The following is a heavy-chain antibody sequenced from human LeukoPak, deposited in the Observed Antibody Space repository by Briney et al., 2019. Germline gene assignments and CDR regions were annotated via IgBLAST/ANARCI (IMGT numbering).Heavy chain of an antibody. Sequence: SETLSLTCTVSGGSISSSSYYWGWIRQPPGKGLEWIGSIYYSGSTYYNPSLKSRVTISVDTSKNQFSLKLSSVTATDTAVFYCARRLTTPMTTYWYFDLWGRGTLVTVSS. D-gene: IGHD3-22*01. CDR2: IYYSGST. CDR1: GGSISSSSYY. V-gene: IGHV4-39*01. J-gene: IGHJ2*01. CDR3: ARRLTTPMTTYWYFDL.